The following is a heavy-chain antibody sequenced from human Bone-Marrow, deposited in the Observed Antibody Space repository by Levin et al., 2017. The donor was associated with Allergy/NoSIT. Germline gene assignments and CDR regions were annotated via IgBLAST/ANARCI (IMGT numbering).Heavy chain of an antibody. Sequence: GGSLRLSCAASGFTFSAVSMTWVRQAPGKGLEWVGRFLTETDGGTPEYAAAVQGRFSISRDESRKTLYLQMRSLKPEDTGVYYCSTGITRWEGNYFDFWGHGTLVTVSS. CDR2: FLTETDGGTP. CDR1: GFTFSAVS. V-gene: IGHV3-15*01. D-gene: IGHD1-26*01. CDR3: STGITRWEGNYFDF. J-gene: IGHJ4*01.